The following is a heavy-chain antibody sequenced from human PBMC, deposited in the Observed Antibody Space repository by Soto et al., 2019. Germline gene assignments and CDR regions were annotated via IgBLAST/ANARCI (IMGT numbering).Heavy chain of an antibody. CDR3: AKDSSGYPGGYFDY. Sequence: GGSLRLSCAASGFTFSNAWMSWVRQAPGKGLEWVSAISGSGGSTYYADSVKGRFTISRDNSKNTLYLQMNSLRAEDTAVYYCAKDSSGYPGGYFDYWGQGTLVTVSS. V-gene: IGHV3-23*01. CDR1: GFTFSNAW. J-gene: IGHJ4*02. D-gene: IGHD3-22*01. CDR2: ISGSGGST.